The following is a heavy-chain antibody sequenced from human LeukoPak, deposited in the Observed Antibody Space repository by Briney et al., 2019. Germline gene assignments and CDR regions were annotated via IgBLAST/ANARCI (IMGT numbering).Heavy chain of an antibody. CDR3: ARDSPGYLAYDS. CDR1: GFAFSTYW. D-gene: IGHD1-1*01. V-gene: IGHV3-7*04. CDR2: IKRDGGDK. J-gene: IGHJ4*02. Sequence: GGSLRLSCAASGFAFSTYWMTWVRQAPGRGLEWVANIKRDGGDKYYVDSVRGRFTVSRDDAKNSLYLQMNSLRAEDTAVYYCARDSPGYLAYDSWGQGTLVTVSS.